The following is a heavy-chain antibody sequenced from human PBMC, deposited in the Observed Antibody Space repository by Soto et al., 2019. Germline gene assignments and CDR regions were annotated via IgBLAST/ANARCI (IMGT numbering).Heavy chain of an antibody. CDR1: GYTFTSYA. D-gene: IGHD3-10*01. J-gene: IGHJ4*02. V-gene: IGHV1-3*01. CDR3: ARGEVRGVLVDY. Sequence: ASVKVPCKASGYTFTSYALHWVRQAPGQRLEWMGWINAGNGNTKYSQKFQGRVTITRDTSASTAYMELSSLRAEDTAVYYCARGEVRGVLVDYWGQGTLVTVSS. CDR2: INAGNGNT.